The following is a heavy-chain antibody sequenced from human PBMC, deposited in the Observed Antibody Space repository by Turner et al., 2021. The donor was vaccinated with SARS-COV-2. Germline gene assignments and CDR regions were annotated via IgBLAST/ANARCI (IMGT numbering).Heavy chain of an antibody. CDR2: IYSGGST. CDR3: ARDLVAYGMDV. V-gene: IGHV3-53*05. CDR1: GFVVSSNS. Sequence: EVQLVETGGGLIQPGGSLRLSCAASGFVVSSNSMNWVRQAPGKGLEWISVIYSGGSTYYADSVKGRFTISRHNSKNTLYLQMNSLRAEDTAVYHCARDLVAYGMDVWGQGTTVTVSS. D-gene: IGHD2-15*01. J-gene: IGHJ6*02.